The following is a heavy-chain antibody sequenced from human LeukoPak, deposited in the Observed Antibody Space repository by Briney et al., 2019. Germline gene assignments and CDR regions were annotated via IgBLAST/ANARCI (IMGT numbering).Heavy chain of an antibody. CDR1: GFTFSSYG. V-gene: IGHV3-30*18. Sequence: GGSLRLSCAASGFTFSSYGMHWVRQAPGKGLEWVAVISYDGSNKYYADSVKGRFTISRGNSKNTLYLQMNSLRAEDTAVYYCAKGSIRRYQPLPSGVDYWGQGTLVTVSS. CDR3: AKGSIRRYQPLPSGVDY. CDR2: ISYDGSNK. J-gene: IGHJ4*02. D-gene: IGHD2-2*01.